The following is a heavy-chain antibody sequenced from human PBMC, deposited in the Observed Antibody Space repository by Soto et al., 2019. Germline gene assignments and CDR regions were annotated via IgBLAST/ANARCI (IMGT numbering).Heavy chain of an antibody. CDR2: ISGSGIST. D-gene: IGHD2-2*01. V-gene: IGHV3-23*01. CDR3: ARDACSSTSCYSYDDYYYYGMDV. CDR1: GFTFSSYC. Sequence: GGSLRLSCAASGFTFSSYCMSWVRQAPGKGLEWVSAISGSGISTYYADSVKGRFTISRDSSKNTLYLHMNSLRAEDTAVYYCARDACSSTSCYSYDDYYYYGMDVWGQGTTVTVSS. J-gene: IGHJ6*02.